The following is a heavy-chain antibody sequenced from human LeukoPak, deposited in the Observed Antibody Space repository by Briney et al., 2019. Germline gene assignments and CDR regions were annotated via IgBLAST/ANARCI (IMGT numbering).Heavy chain of an antibody. V-gene: IGHV3-30*18. J-gene: IGHJ4*02. CDR3: AKDSSGWNSVSDY. D-gene: IGHD6-19*01. CDR2: ISYDGSNK. Sequence: GGSLRLSCAASGFTFSSYGMHWVRQAPGKGLEWVAVISYDGSNKYYADSVKGRFTISRDNSKNTLYLQMNSLRAEDTAVYYCAKDSSGWNSVSDYGGQGTLVTVSS. CDR1: GFTFSSYG.